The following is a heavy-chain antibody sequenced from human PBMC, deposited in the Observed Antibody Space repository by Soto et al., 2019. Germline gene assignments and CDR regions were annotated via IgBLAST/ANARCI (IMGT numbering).Heavy chain of an antibody. CDR1: GFTCSSYD. J-gene: IGHJ3*02. CDR2: ILVGGST. Sequence: GGSLRRSCAASGFTCSSYDMIWVRQAPGKGLEWISTILVGGSTHYPDSVKGRFTISRDNSKNTVFLQMNSLTAGDTAVYYCAKATATGGGAFDICGQGTMVTVSS. V-gene: IGHV3-23*01. D-gene: IGHD2-8*02. CDR3: AKATATGGGAFDI.